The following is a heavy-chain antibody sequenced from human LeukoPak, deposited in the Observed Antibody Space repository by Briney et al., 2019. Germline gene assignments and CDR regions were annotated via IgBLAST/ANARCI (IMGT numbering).Heavy chain of an antibody. CDR1: GGSFSGYY. V-gene: IGHV4-34*01. Sequence: SETLSLTCAVYGGSFSGYYWSWLRQPPGKGLEWSGEINHSGSTNYNPSLKSRVTISVDTSKNQFSLKLSSVTAADTAVYYCARGRIVGATSCYFDYWGQGTLVTVYS. J-gene: IGHJ4*02. D-gene: IGHD1-26*01. CDR3: ARGRIVGATSCYFDY. CDR2: INHSGST.